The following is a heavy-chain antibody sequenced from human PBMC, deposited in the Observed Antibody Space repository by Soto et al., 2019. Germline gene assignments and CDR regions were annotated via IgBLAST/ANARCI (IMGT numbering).Heavy chain of an antibody. V-gene: IGHV3-23*01. CDR3: ARDYSSYGPFDY. D-gene: IGHD5-18*01. Sequence: HPGGSLRLSCAASGFTFSTYAMIWVRQAPGKGLEWVSVITGSGGSTYYADSVKGRFTISRDNAKNSLYLQMSSLRAEDTAVYYCARDYSSYGPFDYWGQGTLVTVSS. J-gene: IGHJ4*02. CDR1: GFTFSTYA. CDR2: ITGSGGST.